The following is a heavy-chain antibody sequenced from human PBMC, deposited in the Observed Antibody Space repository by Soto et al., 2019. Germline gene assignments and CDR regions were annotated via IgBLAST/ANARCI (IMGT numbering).Heavy chain of an antibody. J-gene: IGHJ5*02. V-gene: IGHV3-21*01. D-gene: IGHD2-8*01. CDR3: ARDLGYYTNGVCRP. Sequence: EVQLVESGGGLVKPGGSLRLSCAASGFTFSSYSMNWVRQAPGKGLEWVSSISSSSGYIYYADSVKGRFTISRDNAKNSLYLQMNSLRAEDTAVYYCARDLGYYTNGVCRPWGQGTLVTVSS. CDR2: ISSSSGYI. CDR1: GFTFSSYS.